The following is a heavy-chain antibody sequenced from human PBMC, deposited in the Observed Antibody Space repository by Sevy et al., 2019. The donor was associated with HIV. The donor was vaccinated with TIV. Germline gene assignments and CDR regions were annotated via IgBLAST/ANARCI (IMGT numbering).Heavy chain of an antibody. CDR3: EGLLTPFGPDN. V-gene: IGHV1-2*02. D-gene: IGHD3-16*01. CDR2: INPNTGDT. J-gene: IGHJ4*02. CDR1: GYTFTNYY. Sequence: ASVKVSCKASGYTFTNYYMHWVRQAPGQGLEWMGWINPNTGDTNYAQKFQGMVTMTRVTSIVTAYMELTRLGYDDTAVYYCEGLLTPFGPDNWGQGTLVTVSS.